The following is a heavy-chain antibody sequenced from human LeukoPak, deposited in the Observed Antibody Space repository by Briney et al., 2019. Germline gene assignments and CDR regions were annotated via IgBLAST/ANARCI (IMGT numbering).Heavy chain of an antibody. D-gene: IGHD5-18*01. CDR3: ARAGYSYGSYYYYYMDV. V-gene: IGHV1-69*05. Sequence: SVKVSCKASGGTFSSYAISWVRQAPGQGLEWMGGIIPIFGTANYAQKFQGRVTITTDESTSTAYMELSSLRSEDTAVYYCARAGYSYGSYYYYYMDVWGKGTTVTVSS. CDR2: IIPIFGTA. CDR1: GGTFSSYA. J-gene: IGHJ6*03.